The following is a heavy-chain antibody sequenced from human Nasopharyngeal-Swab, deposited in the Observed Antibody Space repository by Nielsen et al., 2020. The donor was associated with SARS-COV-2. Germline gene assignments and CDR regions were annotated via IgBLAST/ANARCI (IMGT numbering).Heavy chain of an antibody. Sequence: GESLKISCAASGFTFSSYWMHWVRQAPGKGLVWVSRINSDGSSTSYADSVKGRFTISRDNAKNTLYLQMNSLRAEDTAVYYCARGFSKDYSNYYYGMDVWGQGTTVTVSS. V-gene: IGHV3-74*01. CDR2: INSDGSST. CDR1: GFTFSSYW. CDR3: ARGFSKDYSNYYYGMDV. J-gene: IGHJ6*02. D-gene: IGHD4-11*01.